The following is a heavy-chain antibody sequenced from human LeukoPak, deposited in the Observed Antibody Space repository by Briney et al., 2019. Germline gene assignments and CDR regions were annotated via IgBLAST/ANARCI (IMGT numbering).Heavy chain of an antibody. Sequence: GGSLRLSCAASGFTFSSYAMSWVRQAPGKGLEWVSAISGSGGSTYYADSVKGRFTISRDNSKNTLYLQMNSLRAEDTAVYYCAREGSPHSSSWYYFDYWGQGTLVTVSS. CDR1: GFTFSSYA. D-gene: IGHD6-13*01. CDR3: AREGSPHSSSWYYFDY. CDR2: ISGSGGST. V-gene: IGHV3-23*01. J-gene: IGHJ4*02.